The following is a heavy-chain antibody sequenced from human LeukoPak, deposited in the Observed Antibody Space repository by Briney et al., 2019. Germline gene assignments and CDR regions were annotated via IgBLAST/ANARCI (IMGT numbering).Heavy chain of an antibody. CDR3: AANRYNWNYYYYYMDV. CDR2: IIPIFGTA. Sequence: SVKVSCKASGGTFSSYAISWVRQAPGQGLEWIGGIIPIFGTANYAQKFQGRVTITTDESTSTAYMELSSLRSEDTAVYYCAANRYNWNYYYYYMDVWGKGTTVTVSS. CDR1: GGTFSSYA. V-gene: IGHV1-69*05. D-gene: IGHD1-20*01. J-gene: IGHJ6*03.